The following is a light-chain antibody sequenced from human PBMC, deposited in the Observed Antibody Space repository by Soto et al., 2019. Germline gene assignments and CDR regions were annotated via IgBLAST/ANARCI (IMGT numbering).Light chain of an antibody. Sequence: QSALTQALSVAGSPRQSVTISCTGTSSDVGAYDYVSWYQQHPGKAPKLIIYEVTHRPSGVSNRFSGSKSGNTASLTISGLQAEDEADYYCCSYTTSSTRVFGTGTKVTVL. CDR2: EVT. V-gene: IGLV2-14*01. CDR1: SSDVGAYDY. CDR3: CSYTTSSTRV. J-gene: IGLJ1*01.